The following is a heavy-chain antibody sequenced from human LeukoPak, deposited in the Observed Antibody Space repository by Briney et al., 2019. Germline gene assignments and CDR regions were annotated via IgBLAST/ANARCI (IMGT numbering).Heavy chain of an antibody. CDR3: ARVRLGVGDAFDI. CDR2: IYYSGST. Sequence: SETLSLTCTVSGGSISSYYWSWIRQPPGKGLEWIGYIYYSGSTSYSPSLKSRVTILIDTSKNQFSLKLTYVTPADTAVYYCARVRLGVGDAFDIWGQGTMVTVST. V-gene: IGHV4-59*01. D-gene: IGHD3-10*01. J-gene: IGHJ3*02. CDR1: GGSISSYY.